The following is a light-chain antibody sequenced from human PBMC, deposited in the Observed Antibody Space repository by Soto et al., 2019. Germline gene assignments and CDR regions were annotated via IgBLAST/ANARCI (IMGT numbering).Light chain of an antibody. CDR1: IYDVGAYHY. CDR2: EVS. CDR3: TSFTTISTWV. V-gene: IGLV2-14*01. Sequence: QSALTQPASVSGSPGQSITISCTGTIYDVGAYHYVSWFQQHPGKAPKLKIYEVSNRPSGVSNRFSGSKSGNTASLTISELQAEDEADYYCTSFTTISTWVFGGGTKLTVL. J-gene: IGLJ3*02.